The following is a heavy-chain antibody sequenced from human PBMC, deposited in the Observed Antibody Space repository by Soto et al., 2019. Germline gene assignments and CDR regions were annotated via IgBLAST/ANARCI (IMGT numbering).Heavy chain of an antibody. CDR1: VGSISSGGYS. Sequence: SETLSLTCAVSVGSISSGGYSWSWIRQPPGKGLEWIGYISDSGSTSYNLSLKSRVTISLDRSKNQVSLKMNSVTAADTALYYCARETRARFDPWGQGILVTVSS. V-gene: IGHV4-30-2*01. CDR3: ARETRARFDP. J-gene: IGHJ5*02. CDR2: ISDSGST.